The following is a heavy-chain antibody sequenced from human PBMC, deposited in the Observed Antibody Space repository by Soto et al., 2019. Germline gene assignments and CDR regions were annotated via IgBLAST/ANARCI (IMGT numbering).Heavy chain of an antibody. CDR2: ISAYSGNT. Sequence: QVQLVQSGAEVKKPGASVKVSCKASGYTFTTYGITWVRQAPGQGLEWMGWISAYSGNTNYAQKLQGRLTVTTDTSTNTAHMDLRSLRSDATAVYYCARVVKAGDYGDYGRYYFVYWGHGTLVTVSS. D-gene: IGHD4-17*01. CDR1: GYTFTTYG. V-gene: IGHV1-18*04. J-gene: IGHJ4*01. CDR3: ARVVKAGDYGDYGRYYFVY.